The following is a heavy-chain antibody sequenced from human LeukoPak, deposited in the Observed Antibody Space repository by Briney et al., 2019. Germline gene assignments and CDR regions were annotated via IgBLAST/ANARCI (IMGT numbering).Heavy chain of an antibody. D-gene: IGHD6-6*01. J-gene: IGHJ3*02. CDR1: GGSFSGHY. Sequence: SETLSLTCALYGGSFSGHYWSRIREPPGKGLEWIGEINHSGSTNYNPSLKSRVTISVDTSKNHFSLRLSSVTAADTAVYYCAREYSTSSTAFDIWGQGTMVTVSS. V-gene: IGHV4-34*01. CDR3: AREYSTSSTAFDI. CDR2: INHSGST.